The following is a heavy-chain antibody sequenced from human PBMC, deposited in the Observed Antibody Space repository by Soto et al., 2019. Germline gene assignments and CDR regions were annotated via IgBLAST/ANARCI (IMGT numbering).Heavy chain of an antibody. CDR1: GGSISSGGYS. CDR3: ARQVVTASSPIYYFDY. CDR2: IYHSGST. V-gene: IGHV4-30-2*01. Sequence: SETLSLTCAVSGGSISSGGYSWSWIRQPPGKGLEWIGYIYHSGSTYYNPSLKSRVIISVDTSKNQFSLKLSSVTAADTAVYYCARQVVTASSPIYYFDYWGQGTLVTVSS. J-gene: IGHJ4*02. D-gene: IGHD2-21*02.